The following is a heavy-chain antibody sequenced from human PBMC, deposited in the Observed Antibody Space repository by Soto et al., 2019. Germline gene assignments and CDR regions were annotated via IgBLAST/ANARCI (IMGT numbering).Heavy chain of an antibody. D-gene: IGHD3-16*01. CDR3: AENRGGRFFFDL. V-gene: IGHV4-59*01. Sequence: SDTLSLTCTVSGGSISSYYWSWIRQPPGKGLEWIGYIYYSGSTNYNPSLKSRVTISVDTSKNQFSLKLSSVTAADTAVYYCAENRGGRFFFDLRGPGTLGT. CDR1: GGSISSYY. J-gene: IGHJ4*02. CDR2: IYYSGST.